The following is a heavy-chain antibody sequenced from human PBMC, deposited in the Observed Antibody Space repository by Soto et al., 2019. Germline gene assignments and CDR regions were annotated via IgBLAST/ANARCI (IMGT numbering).Heavy chain of an antibody. V-gene: IGHV3-23*01. CDR3: AKRGGYDYVWKSYRPDY. Sequence: PGGSLRLSCLASGFTFSSFAMSWVRQAPGKGLEWVSTLSGSGGDTYYADSVKGRFTISRDKSKNTLYLQMDRLRVEDTAVYYCAKRGGYDYVWKSYRPDYWGQGTLVTVSS. CDR1: GFTFSSFA. CDR2: LSGSGGDT. J-gene: IGHJ4*02. D-gene: IGHD3-16*02.